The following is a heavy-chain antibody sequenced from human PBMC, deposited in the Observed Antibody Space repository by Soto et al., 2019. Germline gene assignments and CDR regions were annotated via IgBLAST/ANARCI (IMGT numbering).Heavy chain of an antibody. J-gene: IGHJ6*02. CDR3: GRDLVPPYYYDSSGYYSGNGMDV. CDR1: GYTFTSYG. D-gene: IGHD3-22*01. CDR2: ISADNGNT. V-gene: IGHV1-18*01. Sequence: QVQLVQSGAEVKKPGASVKVSCKASGYTFTSYGISWVRQAPGQGLEWMGWISADNGNTNYAQKLQGRVTMTTDTLTRGSYMELRSLRADDTAVSYCGRDLVPPYYYDSSGYYSGNGMDVWGQGTTVTVSS.